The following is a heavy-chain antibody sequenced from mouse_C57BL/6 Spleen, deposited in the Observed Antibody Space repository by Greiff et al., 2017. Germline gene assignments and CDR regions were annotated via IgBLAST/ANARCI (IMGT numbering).Heavy chain of an antibody. CDR3: ARPHYGNYEGYAMDY. V-gene: IGHV1-4*01. CDR1: GYTFTSYT. CDR2: INPSSGYT. D-gene: IGHD2-1*01. Sequence: QVQLQQSGAELARPGASVKMSCKASGYTFTSYTMHWVKQRPGQGLEWIGYINPSSGYTKYNQKFKDKATLTADKSSSTAYMQLSSLTSEDSAVYYCARPHYGNYEGYAMDYWGQGTSVTVSS. J-gene: IGHJ4*01.